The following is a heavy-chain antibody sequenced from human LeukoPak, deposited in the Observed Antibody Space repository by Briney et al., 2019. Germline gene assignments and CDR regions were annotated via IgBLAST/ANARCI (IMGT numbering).Heavy chain of an antibody. J-gene: IGHJ4*02. Sequence: GSLRLSCATSGFTFSSNWMSWVRQPPGKGLEWIGEIYHSGSTNYNPSLKSRVTISVDKSKNQFSLKLSSVTAADTAVYYCARVWGAAGTSHIDYWGQGTLVTVSS. D-gene: IGHD6-13*01. CDR2: IYHSGST. CDR3: ARVWGAAGTSHIDY. V-gene: IGHV4-4*02. CDR1: GFTFSSNW.